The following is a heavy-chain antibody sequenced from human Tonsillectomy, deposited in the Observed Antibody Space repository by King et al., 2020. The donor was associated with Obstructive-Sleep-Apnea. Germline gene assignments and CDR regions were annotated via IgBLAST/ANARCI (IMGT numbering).Heavy chain of an antibody. Sequence: QLVQSGAEVKKPGASLEISCKASGYIFTTYWIGWVRQLPGKGLEWMGIIYPGDSNTRYSPSFQGHVTISADKSISTAYLRWSSLEASDTAMYYCARQFLVRGGVAIDYWGQGTLVTGPS. CDR2: IYPGDSNT. CDR1: GYIFTTYW. V-gene: IGHV5-51*01. CDR3: ARQFLVRGGVAIDY. D-gene: IGHD3-10*01. J-gene: IGHJ4*02.